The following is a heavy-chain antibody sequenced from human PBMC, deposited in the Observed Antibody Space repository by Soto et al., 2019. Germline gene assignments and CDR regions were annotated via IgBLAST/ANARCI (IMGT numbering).Heavy chain of an antibody. J-gene: IGHJ5*02. Sequence: SVKVSCKASGGTFSSYAISWVRQAPGQGLEWMGGIIPIFGTANYAQKFQGRVTITADESTSTAYMELSSLRSEDTAVYYCARSIHYYDSSGYYGTWFDPWGQGTLVTVSS. CDR2: IIPIFGTA. D-gene: IGHD3-22*01. V-gene: IGHV1-69*13. CDR3: ARSIHYYDSSGYYGTWFDP. CDR1: GGTFSSYA.